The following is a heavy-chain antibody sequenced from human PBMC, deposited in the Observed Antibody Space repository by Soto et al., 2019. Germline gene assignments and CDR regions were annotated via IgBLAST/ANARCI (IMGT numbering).Heavy chain of an antibody. J-gene: IGHJ4*02. Sequence: GASVKVSCKASGYTFTGYYMHCVRQAPGQVLEWVGWINPNSGGTNYAQKFQGRVTMTRDTSISTAYMELSRLRSDDTAVYYCARVNVVVVAATREYYFDYWGQGTLVTVSS. CDR1: GYTFTGYY. CDR3: ARVNVVVVAATREYYFDY. CDR2: INPNSGGT. V-gene: IGHV1-2*02. D-gene: IGHD2-15*01.